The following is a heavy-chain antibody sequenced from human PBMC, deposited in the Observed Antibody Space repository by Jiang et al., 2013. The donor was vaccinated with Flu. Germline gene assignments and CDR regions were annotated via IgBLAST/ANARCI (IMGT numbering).Heavy chain of an antibody. D-gene: IGHD6-6*01. V-gene: IGHV6-1*01. J-gene: IGHJ6*02. CDR2: TYYRSKWYN. Sequence: SGDSVSSNSAAWNWIRQSPSRGLEWLGRTYYRSKWYNDYAVSVKSRITINPDTSKNQFSLQLNSVTPEDTAVYYCARDLLRIAARPIDYYYYYGMDVWGQGTTVTVSS. CDR3: ARDLLRIAARPIDYYYYYGMDV. CDR1: GDSVSSNSAA.